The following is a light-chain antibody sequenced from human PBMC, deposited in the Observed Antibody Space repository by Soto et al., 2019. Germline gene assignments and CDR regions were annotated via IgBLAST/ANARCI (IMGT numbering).Light chain of an antibody. Sequence: QLVLTQSPSASASLGASVKLTCTLSSGHSSYAIAWHQQQPEKGTRYLMKLDSDGSHTKGDAIPDLFSGSSSGAERYLTISSLQSEDEADYYCQTWGTGIHVVFGGGTKLTVL. V-gene: IGLV4-69*01. J-gene: IGLJ2*01. CDR2: LDSDGSH. CDR3: QTWGTGIHVV. CDR1: SGHSSYA.